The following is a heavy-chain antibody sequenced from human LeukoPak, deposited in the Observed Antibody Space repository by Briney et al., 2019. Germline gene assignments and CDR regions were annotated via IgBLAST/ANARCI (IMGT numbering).Heavy chain of an antibody. Sequence: GESLKISCKGSGYSFTSYWIGWVRQMPGKGLEWMGIIYPGDSDTRYSPSFQGQVTIPADKSISTAYLQWSSLKASDTAMYYCARLIACSSTSCYGSAFDIWGQGTMVTVS. V-gene: IGHV5-51*01. J-gene: IGHJ3*02. CDR2: IYPGDSDT. D-gene: IGHD2-2*01. CDR3: ARLIACSSTSCYGSAFDI. CDR1: GYSFTSYW.